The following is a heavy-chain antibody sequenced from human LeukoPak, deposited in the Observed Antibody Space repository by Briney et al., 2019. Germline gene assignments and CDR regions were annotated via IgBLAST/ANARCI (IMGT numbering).Heavy chain of an antibody. J-gene: IGHJ3*02. CDR1: GYTFTDYY. CDR2: INPNSGGT. Sequence: ASVKVSCKASGYTFTDYYIHWVRQAPGQGLECMGWINPNSGGTNYAQKFQGRVTMTRDTSISTAYMELSRLRSDDTAVYYCARAAYSSSSTIHDAFDIWGQGTMVTVSS. D-gene: IGHD6-6*01. CDR3: ARAAYSSSSTIHDAFDI. V-gene: IGHV1-2*02.